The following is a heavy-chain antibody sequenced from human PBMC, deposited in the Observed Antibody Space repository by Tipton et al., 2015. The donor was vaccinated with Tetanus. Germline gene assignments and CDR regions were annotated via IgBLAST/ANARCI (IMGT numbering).Heavy chain of an antibody. CDR2: VGTSASNT. D-gene: IGHD2-15*01. CDR3: ARRGCRGGSCYISPNYGMDV. V-gene: IGHV3-23*01. J-gene: IGHJ6*02. CDR1: GFIFSSYT. Sequence: SLRLSCAVSGFIFSSYTMNWVRQAPGKGLEWVSSVGTSASNTYYADSVRGRCTISRDNSKNTVVLHVTSLRGEDTAVYYCARRGCRGGSCYISPNYGMDVWGQGTTVSVSS.